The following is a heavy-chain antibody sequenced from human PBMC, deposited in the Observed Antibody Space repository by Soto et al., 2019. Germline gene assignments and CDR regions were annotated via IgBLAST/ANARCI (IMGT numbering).Heavy chain of an antibody. D-gene: IGHD6-13*01. CDR2: ISSSSSYT. CDR3: ARDLSSSWYMARSWFDP. Sequence: GGSLRLSCAASGFTFSDYYMSWIRQAPGKGLEWVSYISSSSSYTNYADSVKGRFTISRDNAKNSLYLQMNSLRAEDTAVYYCARDLSSSWYMARSWFDPWGQGTLVTVSS. J-gene: IGHJ5*02. V-gene: IGHV3-11*06. CDR1: GFTFSDYY.